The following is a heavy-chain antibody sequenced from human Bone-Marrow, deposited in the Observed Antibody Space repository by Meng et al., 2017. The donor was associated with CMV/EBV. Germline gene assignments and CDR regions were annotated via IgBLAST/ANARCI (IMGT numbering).Heavy chain of an antibody. J-gene: IGHJ4*02. CDR3: AKRGEVCDDANCYYCFDS. CDR1: GFTFSDSA. CDR2: IRSKANSYET. D-gene: IGHD2-21*01. V-gene: IGHV3-73*01. Sequence: LSLTCAASGFTFSDSAIHWVRQASGKGLEWVGRIRSKANSYETAYAASVKGRFIISRDDSKNTAYLQMNSLRTEDTATYYCAKRGEVCDDANCYYCFDSWGQGALATVSS.